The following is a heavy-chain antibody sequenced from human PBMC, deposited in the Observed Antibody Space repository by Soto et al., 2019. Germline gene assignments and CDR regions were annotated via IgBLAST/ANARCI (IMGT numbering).Heavy chain of an antibody. CDR3: ARDGIGSVAFWGYLAY. V-gene: IGHV3-33*01. J-gene: IGHJ4*02. Sequence: ESVGGVVQPGRSLRPSCAAPESIFRGYGMHWVRQAPGKGLEWVAIIRFDGSNIKYADAVMGRFTISRDNSKNMLYLEMNSLRGEDTALYYCARDGIGSVAFWGYLAYWGQGTLVTVSS. CDR2: IRFDGSNI. CDR1: ESIFRGYG. D-gene: IGHD3-16*01.